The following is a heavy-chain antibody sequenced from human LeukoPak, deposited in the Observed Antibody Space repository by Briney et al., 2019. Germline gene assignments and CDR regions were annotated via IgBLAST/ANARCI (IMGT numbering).Heavy chain of an antibody. CDR1: GGSISSGGYY. J-gene: IGHJ4*02. V-gene: IGHV4-31*03. Sequence: SQTLSLTCTVSGGSISSGGYYWSWIRQHPGKGLEWIGYIYYSGSPYYNPSLKSRVTISVDTSKNQFSLKLSSVTAADTAVYYCARDSGMIVHYWGQGTLVTVSS. CDR3: ARDSGMIVHY. D-gene: IGHD3-22*01. CDR2: IYYSGSP.